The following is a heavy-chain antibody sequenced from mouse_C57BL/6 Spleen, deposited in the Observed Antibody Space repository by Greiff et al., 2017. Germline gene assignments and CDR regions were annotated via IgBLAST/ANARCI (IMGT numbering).Heavy chain of an antibody. CDR2: IYPGDGDT. V-gene: IGHV1-82*01. Sequence: VKLMESGPELVKPGASVKISCKASGYAFSSSWMNWVKQRPGKGLEWIGRIYPGDGDTNYNGKFKGKATLTADKSSSTAYMQLSSLTSEDSAVYFCARGGLGRLDYWGQGTTLTVSS. J-gene: IGHJ2*01. CDR3: ARGGLGRLDY. CDR1: GYAFSSSW. D-gene: IGHD3-3*01.